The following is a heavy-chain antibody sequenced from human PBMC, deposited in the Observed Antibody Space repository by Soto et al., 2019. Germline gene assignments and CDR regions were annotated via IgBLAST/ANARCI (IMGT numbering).Heavy chain of an antibody. Sequence: QLQLQESGPGLVKPSETLSLTCTVSGGSISSSSYFWGWIRQPPGKGLQWIGSIYYSGSTYYNPSLKSRVPVPVNTSKNQFSLKLSSVTAADTAVYYCARHPSDFWFDPWGQGTLVTVSS. J-gene: IGHJ5*02. CDR2: IYYSGST. CDR1: GGSISSSSYF. CDR3: ARHPSDFWFDP. D-gene: IGHD2-21*02. V-gene: IGHV4-39*01.